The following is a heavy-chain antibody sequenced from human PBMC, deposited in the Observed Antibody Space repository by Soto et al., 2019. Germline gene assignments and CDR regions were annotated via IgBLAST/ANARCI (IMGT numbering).Heavy chain of an antibody. D-gene: IGHD5-12*01. CDR3: AKGDNLGPKTGYAFDP. Sequence: SQTLSLTRAISGDSVSSNTASWNWIRQSPARGLEWLGRTYFRSKWYNDYAVSVKSRIIINPDTSNNQFSLQLNSVTPEDTAVYFCAKGDNLGPKTGYAFDPWGQGIMVTVPQ. V-gene: IGHV6-1*01. J-gene: IGHJ5*02. CDR2: TYFRSKWYN. CDR1: GDSVSSNTAS.